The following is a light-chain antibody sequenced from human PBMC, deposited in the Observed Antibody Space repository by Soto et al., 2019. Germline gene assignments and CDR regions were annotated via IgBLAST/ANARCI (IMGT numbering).Light chain of an antibody. Sequence: DVVMTQSPLSLPVTLGQPASISCRSSQSLVYSDGNTYLNWFQQRPGQSPRRLIYKVSNRDSGVPDRFSGSGSGTDFTLTISSLQPEDFAIYYCEQTYSTPVTVGQGTRLEIK. CDR2: KVS. J-gene: IGKJ5*01. V-gene: IGKV2-30*01. CDR3: EQTYSTPVT. CDR1: QSLVYSDGNTY.